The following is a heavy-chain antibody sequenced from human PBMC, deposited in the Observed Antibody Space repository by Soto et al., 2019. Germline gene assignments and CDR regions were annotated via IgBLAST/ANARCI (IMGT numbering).Heavy chain of an antibody. CDR1: GFTFSSYA. D-gene: IGHD2-2*01. CDR2: ISYDGSNK. V-gene: IGHV3-30-3*01. Sequence: QVQLVESGGGVVQPGRSLRLSCAASGFTFSSYAMHWVRQAPGKGLEWMAVISYDGSNKYYADSVKGRFTISRDNSKNTLYLQMNSVRAEDTAVYYCASGLGYCSSTSCYGFDYWGQGTLVTVSS. CDR3: ASGLGYCSSTSCYGFDY. J-gene: IGHJ4*02.